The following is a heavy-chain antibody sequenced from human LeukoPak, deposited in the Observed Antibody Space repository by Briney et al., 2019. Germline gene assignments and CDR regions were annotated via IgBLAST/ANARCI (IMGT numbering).Heavy chain of an antibody. CDR1: GDSFSSNSAA. D-gene: IGHD3-16*01. CDR2: TYYRSKWYN. J-gene: IGHJ4*02. Sequence: SQTLSLTCAISGDSFSSNSAAWNWIRQSPSRGLEWLGRTYYRSKWYNDSALSVKSRITINPETSKNHFSLQLNSVTPEDTAMYYCAREVGGPYALDYWGQGTLVTVSS. V-gene: IGHV6-1*01. CDR3: AREVGGPYALDY.